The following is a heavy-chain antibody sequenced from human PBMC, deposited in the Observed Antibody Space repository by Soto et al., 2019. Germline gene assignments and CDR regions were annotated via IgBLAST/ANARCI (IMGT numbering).Heavy chain of an antibody. D-gene: IGHD2-15*01. V-gene: IGHV3-48*01. CDR3: ARGIHCSGGTCYGMIDF. J-gene: IGHJ4*02. Sequence: GGSLRLSCAASGFSFSTYGINWVRHTPGKGLEWVSYISPTSGAIYYADSVQGRFTVFRDNAKNSAHLQMNNLRAEDTAVYYSARGIHCSGGTCYGMIDFWGQGTLVTVSS. CDR1: GFSFSTYG. CDR2: ISPTSGAI.